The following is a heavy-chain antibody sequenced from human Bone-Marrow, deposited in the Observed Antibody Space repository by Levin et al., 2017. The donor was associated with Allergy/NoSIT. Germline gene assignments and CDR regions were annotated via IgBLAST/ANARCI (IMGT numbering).Heavy chain of an antibody. J-gene: IGHJ4*02. V-gene: IGHV4-31*03. CDR2: IYYSGST. CDR1: GGSISSGGYY. D-gene: IGHD2-15*01. CDR3: ARAAYPVVSPSLYFDY. Sequence: SSETLSLTCTVSGGSISSGGYYWSWIRQHPGKGLEWIGYIYYSGSTYYNPSLKSRVTISVDTSKNQFSLKLSSVTAADTAVYYCARAAYPVVSPSLYFDYWGQGTLVTVSS.